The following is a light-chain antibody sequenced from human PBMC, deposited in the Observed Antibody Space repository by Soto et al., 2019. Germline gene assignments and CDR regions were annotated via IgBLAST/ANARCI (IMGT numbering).Light chain of an antibody. CDR3: QQYNSYLGT. CDR1: QAIITS. Sequence: DIQLTQSPSALSASIGDRVTITCRASQAIITSLAWYQQKPGKAPKLLIYDASVLQTGVPARFSGYASGTDFTLTITSVQPDDFATYYCQQYNSYLGTFGQGTKVDIK. J-gene: IGKJ1*01. V-gene: IGKV1-5*01. CDR2: DAS.